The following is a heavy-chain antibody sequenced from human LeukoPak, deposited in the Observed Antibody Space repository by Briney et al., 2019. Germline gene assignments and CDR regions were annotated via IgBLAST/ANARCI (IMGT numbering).Heavy chain of an antibody. D-gene: IGHD4-17*01. CDR2: LQPNGIET. V-gene: IGHV3-7*01. CDR1: GFTFSSSW. CDR3: ARDNYGDYKY. J-gene: IGHJ4*02. Sequence: GGSLRLSCAASGFTFSSSWMSWVRQAPGNGLEWVATLQPNGIETYYVDSVKGRFTISRDNVKNSLYLHMNSLGVEDTAVYYCARDNYGDYKYWGQGTLVTVSS.